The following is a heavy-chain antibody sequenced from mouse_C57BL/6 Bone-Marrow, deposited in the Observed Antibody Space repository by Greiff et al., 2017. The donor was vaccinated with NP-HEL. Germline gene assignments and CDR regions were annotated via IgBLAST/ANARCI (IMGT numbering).Heavy chain of an antibody. J-gene: IGHJ4*01. D-gene: IGHD2-5*01. Sequence: QVQLKESGAELARPGASVKLSCKASGYTFTSYGISWVKQRTGQGLEWIGEIYPRSGNTYYNEKFKGKATLTADKSSSTAYMELRSLTSEDSAVYFCAREGYYSNYDYAMDYWGQGTSVTVSS. V-gene: IGHV1-81*01. CDR1: GYTFTSYG. CDR2: IYPRSGNT. CDR3: AREGYYSNYDYAMDY.